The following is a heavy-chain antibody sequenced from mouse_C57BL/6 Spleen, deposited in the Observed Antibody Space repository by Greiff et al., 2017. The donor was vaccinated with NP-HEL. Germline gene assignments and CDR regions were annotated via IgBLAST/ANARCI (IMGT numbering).Heavy chain of an antibody. V-gene: IGHV1-82*01. D-gene: IGHD1-1*01. CDR3: ARFDRHYYGSSYRGGYAMDY. CDR2: IYPGDGDT. Sequence: QVQLQQSGPELVKPGASVKISCKASGYAFSSSWMNWVKQRPGKGLEWIGRIYPGDGDTNYNGKFKGKATLTADKSSSTAYMQLSSLTSEDSAVYFCARFDRHYYGSSYRGGYAMDYWGQGTSVTVSS. CDR1: GYAFSSSW. J-gene: IGHJ4*01.